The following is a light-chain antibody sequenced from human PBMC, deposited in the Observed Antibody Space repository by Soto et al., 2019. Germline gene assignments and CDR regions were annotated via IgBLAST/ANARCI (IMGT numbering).Light chain of an antibody. J-gene: IGLJ2*01. CDR1: SGSVSTSYY. CDR2: STN. CDR3: VLYMGSGPYVV. V-gene: IGLV8-61*01. Sequence: QTVVTQEPSFSVSPGGTVTLTCGLSSGSVSTSYYPSWYQQTPGQAPRTLIYSTNTRSSGVPDRFSGSILGNKAALTITGAQADDEYDYYCVLYMGSGPYVVFGGGTKLTVL.